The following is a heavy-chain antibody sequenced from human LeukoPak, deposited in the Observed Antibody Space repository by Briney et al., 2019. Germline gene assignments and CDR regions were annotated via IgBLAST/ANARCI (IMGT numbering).Heavy chain of an antibody. CDR1: GGSISSGSYY. V-gene: IGHV4-61*02. CDR2: IYTSGST. CDR3: ARDGGKGYDFWHY. J-gene: IGHJ4*02. D-gene: IGHD3-3*01. Sequence: PSQTLSLTCTVSGGSISSGSYYWSWIRQPAGKGLKWIGRIYTSGSTNYNPSLKSRVTISVDTSKNQFSLKLSSVTAADTAVYYCARDGGKGYDFWHYWGQGTLVTVSS.